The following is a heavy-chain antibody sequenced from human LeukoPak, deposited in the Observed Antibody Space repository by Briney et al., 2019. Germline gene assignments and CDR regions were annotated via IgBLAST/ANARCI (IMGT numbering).Heavy chain of an antibody. CDR3: ARQLYQLPFDY. Sequence: SDTLSLPCTVSGGSISSSSYYWGWIRQPPGKGLEWIVSIYYSGSTYYNPSLKSRVTISVDTSKNQFSLKLSSVTAADTAVYYCARQLYQLPFDYWGQGTLVTVSS. CDR2: IYYSGST. J-gene: IGHJ4*02. D-gene: IGHD2-2*01. V-gene: IGHV4-39*01. CDR1: GGSISSSSYY.